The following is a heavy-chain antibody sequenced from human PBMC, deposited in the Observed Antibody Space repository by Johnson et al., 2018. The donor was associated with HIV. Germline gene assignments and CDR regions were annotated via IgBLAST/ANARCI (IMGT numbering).Heavy chain of an antibody. D-gene: IGHD6-25*01. Sequence: QMQLVESGGGVVQPGWSLRLSCAASGFTFSSYAMHWVRQAPGKGLEWVAVIGYDGSDKYYADSVKGRVTISRDNPKNTVYLHMNNLRAEDTAVYYCARDFIAPELGDAFDIWGQGTMVTVSS. CDR2: IGYDGSDK. CDR3: ARDFIAPELGDAFDI. CDR1: GFTFSSYA. V-gene: IGHV3-30*04. J-gene: IGHJ3*02.